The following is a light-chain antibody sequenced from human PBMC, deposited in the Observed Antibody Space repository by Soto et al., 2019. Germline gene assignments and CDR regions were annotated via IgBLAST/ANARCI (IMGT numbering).Light chain of an antibody. Sequence: QSVLTQPASVSGSPGQSITISCTGTSSDVGGYDYVSWFQQYPGKAPSLMLYDAYRRPSGVSYRFSGSKSGNTASLTISGLQAEDEADYYCSSYTTTSTVVFGGGTKVTVL. CDR1: SSDVGGYDY. V-gene: IGLV2-14*01. J-gene: IGLJ2*01. CDR3: SSYTTTSTVV. CDR2: DAY.